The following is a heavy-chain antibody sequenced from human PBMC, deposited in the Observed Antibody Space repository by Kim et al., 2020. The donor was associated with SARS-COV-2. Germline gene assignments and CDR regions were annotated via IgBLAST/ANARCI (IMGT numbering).Heavy chain of an antibody. Sequence: FSGYYWSWIRQPPGKGLEWIGEINHSGSTNYNPSLKSRVTISVDTSKNQFSLKLSSVTAADTAVYYCARGRYSSSWYGVRDWFDPWGQGTLAT. V-gene: IGHV4-34*01. CDR3: ARGRYSSSWYGVRDWFDP. J-gene: IGHJ5*02. CDR1: FSGYY. D-gene: IGHD6-13*01. CDR2: INHSGST.